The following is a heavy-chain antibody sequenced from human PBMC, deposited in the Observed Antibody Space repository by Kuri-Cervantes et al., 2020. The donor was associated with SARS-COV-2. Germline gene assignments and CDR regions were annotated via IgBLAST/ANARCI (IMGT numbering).Heavy chain of an antibody. CDR3: ARLGNIWFGELLTPLPDQ. CDR1: GYSFTSYW. D-gene: IGHD3-10*01. V-gene: IGHV5-51*01. Sequence: GASLKISCKGSGYSFTSYWIGWVRQMPGKGLEWMGIIYPVDSDTRYNPSFQGQVTISADKSISTAYLQWSSLKASDTAMYYCARLGNIWFGELLTPLPDQWGQGTLVTVSS. CDR2: IYPVDSDT. J-gene: IGHJ4*02.